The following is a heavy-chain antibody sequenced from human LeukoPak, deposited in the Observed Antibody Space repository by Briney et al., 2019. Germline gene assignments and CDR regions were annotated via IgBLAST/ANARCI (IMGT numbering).Heavy chain of an antibody. D-gene: IGHD3-22*01. Sequence: ASVKVSCKASGYTFTSYGISWVRQAPGQGLEWMGWISAYSGNTNYAQKLQGRVTMTTDTSTSTAYMELRSLRSDDTAVYYCARDRRVTYYYDSSGYYYGYWGQGTLVTVSS. CDR2: ISAYSGNT. CDR1: GYTFTSYG. V-gene: IGHV1-18*01. J-gene: IGHJ4*02. CDR3: ARDRRVTYYYDSSGYYYGY.